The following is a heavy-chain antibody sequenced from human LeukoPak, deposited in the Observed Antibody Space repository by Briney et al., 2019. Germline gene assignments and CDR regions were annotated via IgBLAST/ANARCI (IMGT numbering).Heavy chain of an antibody. CDR3: VRHSIAVAGSDY. J-gene: IGHJ4*02. CDR1: GYSFTSYW. D-gene: IGHD6-19*01. Sequence: GESLKISCKASGYSFTSYWIGWVRQMPGKGLDCMGIIYPGDSDTRYSPHFQGQVTISADMSITAAYLQWSSLKASDTAMYYCVRHSIAVAGSDYWGQGTLVTVSS. V-gene: IGHV5-51*01. CDR2: IYPGDSDT.